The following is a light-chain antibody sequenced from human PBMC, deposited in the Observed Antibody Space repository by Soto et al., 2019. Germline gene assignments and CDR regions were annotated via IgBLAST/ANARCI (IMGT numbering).Light chain of an antibody. J-gene: IGKJ1*01. CDR1: QKSSPW. CDR2: DAS. V-gene: IGKV1-5*01. CDR3: QHGWS. Sequence: DIEMVQSPSALSASVGDTVTITCRASQKSSPWLAWYQQKPGQAPKLLISDASRLESGVPSRFSGSGFGTEFTLTVSILQPDDFATYYCQHGWSFGQGTKVDI.